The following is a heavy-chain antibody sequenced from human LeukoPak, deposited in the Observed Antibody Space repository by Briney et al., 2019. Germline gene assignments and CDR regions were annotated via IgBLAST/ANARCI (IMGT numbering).Heavy chain of an antibody. CDR3: ARNFVGTSTSDFDS. D-gene: IGHD1-26*01. V-gene: IGHV3-74*01. CDR1: GSTFSSYW. CDR2: IREDGTIT. J-gene: IGHJ4*02. Sequence: GGSLRLSCAASGSTFSSYWMHWVRQVPGKGLVWVSRIREDGTITNYEDSVKGRFTIFRDNARNTLYQQMHSLRAEDTAIYYCARNFVGTSTSDFDSWGQGTQVTVSS.